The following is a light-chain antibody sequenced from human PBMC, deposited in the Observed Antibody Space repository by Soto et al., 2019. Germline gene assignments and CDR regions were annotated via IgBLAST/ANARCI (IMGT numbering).Light chain of an antibody. V-gene: IGLV2-11*01. CDR2: DVT. Sequence: CVLTQPRSVSGSPGQSVAISCTGTSSDVGAYDYVSWYQQHPGKAPKLMIYDVTKRPSGVPDRFSGSKSGNTASLTISGLQAEDEADYYCCSYAGSNTYVFGTETKLTVL. J-gene: IGLJ1*01. CDR1: SSDVGAYDY. CDR3: CSYAGSNTYV.